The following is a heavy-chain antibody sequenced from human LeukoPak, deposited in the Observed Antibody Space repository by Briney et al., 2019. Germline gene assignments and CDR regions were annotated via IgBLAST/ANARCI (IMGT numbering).Heavy chain of an antibody. Sequence: GRSLRLSCAASGFTFSSYGMHWVRLAPGKGLAWVAVISYDESNKYYADSVKGRFTISRDNSKNTVSLQLNSLRAEDTAVYYCAKEALLGATKYSFDYWGQGTLLTVSS. V-gene: IGHV3-30*18. CDR2: ISYDESNK. D-gene: IGHD1-26*01. CDR3: AKEALLGATKYSFDY. CDR1: GFTFSSYG. J-gene: IGHJ4*02.